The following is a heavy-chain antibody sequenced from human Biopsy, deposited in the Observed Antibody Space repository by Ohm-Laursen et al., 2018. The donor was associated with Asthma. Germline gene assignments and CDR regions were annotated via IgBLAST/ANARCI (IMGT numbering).Heavy chain of an antibody. J-gene: IGHJ6*02. V-gene: IGHV4-39*01. CDR1: SGSGGYMRSGNYY. D-gene: IGHD6-13*01. Sequence: SETLSLTCSLSSGSGGYMRSGNYYWGWIRQPPGKGLEWIGSIYYSGTTYYNPSLECRVTVSADTSKNQFSLKLTSRTAADTAVYYCVRGSSSWHHGPFHYYYGLDVWGQGTTATVSS. CDR2: IYYSGTT. CDR3: VRGSSSWHHGPFHYYYGLDV.